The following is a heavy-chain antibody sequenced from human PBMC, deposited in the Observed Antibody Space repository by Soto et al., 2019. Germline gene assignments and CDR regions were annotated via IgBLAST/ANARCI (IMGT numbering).Heavy chain of an antibody. V-gene: IGHV3-30*18. D-gene: IGHD3-3*01. CDR3: AKDRMEWLLSPVDY. J-gene: IGHJ4*02. CDR1: GFTFSSYG. CDR2: ISYDGSNK. Sequence: PGGSLKLSCAASGFTFSSYGMHWVRQAPGKGLEWGAVISYDGSNKYYADSVKGRFTISRDNSKNTLYLQMNSLRAEDTAVYYCAKDRMEWLLSPVDYWGQGTLVTVSS.